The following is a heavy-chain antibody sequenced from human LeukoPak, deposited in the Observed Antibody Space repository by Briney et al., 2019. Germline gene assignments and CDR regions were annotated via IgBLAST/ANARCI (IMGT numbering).Heavy chain of an antibody. V-gene: IGHV1-18*01. CDR3: ARKEAVAGLFDY. CDR1: GYTFTSYG. J-gene: IGHJ4*02. CDR2: ISAYNGNT. Sequence: ASVKVSCKASGYTFTSYGISWGRQAPGQGLERMGWISAYNGNTNYAQKLQGRVTMTTDTSTSTAYMELRSLRSDDTAVYYCARKEAVAGLFDYWGQGTLVTVSS. D-gene: IGHD6-19*01.